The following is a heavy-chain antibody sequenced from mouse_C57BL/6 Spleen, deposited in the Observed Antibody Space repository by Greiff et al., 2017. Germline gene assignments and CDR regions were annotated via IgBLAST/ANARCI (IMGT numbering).Heavy chain of an antibody. J-gene: IGHJ2*01. CDR1: GFNIKNTY. CDR2: IDPANGNT. CDR3: ARTYCSNSRFDY. V-gene: IGHV14-3*01. Sequence: EVKLVESVAELVRPGASVKLSCTASGFNIKNTYMHWVKQRPEQGLEWIGRIDPANGNTKYAPKFQGKATITADTSSNTAYLQLSSLTSEDTAIYYCARTYCSNSRFDYWGQGTTLTVSS. D-gene: IGHD2-5*01.